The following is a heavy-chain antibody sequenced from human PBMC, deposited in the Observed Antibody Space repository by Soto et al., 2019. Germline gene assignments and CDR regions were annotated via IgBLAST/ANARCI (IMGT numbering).Heavy chain of an antibody. J-gene: IGHJ6*02. CDR3: ARTRTYSLGFYYYGMDV. Sequence: PREHLKISCTVSLYSFTTYWTDWVRQIPGKGLEWMGVIYPGDSDTRYSPSFQGQVTISADKSTAYLQWSSLKASDTAIYYCARTRTYSLGFYYYGMDVWGQGTTVTGSS. CDR2: IYPGDSDT. V-gene: IGHV5-51*01. CDR1: LYSFTTYW. D-gene: IGHD5-12*01.